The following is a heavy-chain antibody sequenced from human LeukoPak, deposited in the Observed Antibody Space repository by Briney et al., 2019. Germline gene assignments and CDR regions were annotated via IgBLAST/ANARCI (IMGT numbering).Heavy chain of an antibody. D-gene: IGHD6-13*01. CDR2: ISGSGGTT. CDR1: GFTFSIYA. V-gene: IGHV3-23*01. Sequence: GGSLRLSCAASGFTFSIYAMSWVRQAPGKGLEWISAISGSGGTTYYADSVKGWFTISRDNSKNTLYLQMNSLRADDTAVYHCAKEEGAAAGHSAIDYWGQGTLVTVSS. J-gene: IGHJ4*02. CDR3: AKEEGAAAGHSAIDY.